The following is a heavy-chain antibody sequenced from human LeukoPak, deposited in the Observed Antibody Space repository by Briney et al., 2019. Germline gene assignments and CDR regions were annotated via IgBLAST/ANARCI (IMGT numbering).Heavy chain of an antibody. J-gene: IGHJ4*02. Sequence: PSETLSLTCTVSGGSISSSSYYWGWIRQPPGKGLEWIGSIYYSGSTYYNPSLKSRVTISVDTSKNQFSLKLSSVTVADTAVYYCASSPIAVAGTFDYWGQGTLVTVSS. D-gene: IGHD6-19*01. V-gene: IGHV4-39*07. CDR3: ASSPIAVAGTFDY. CDR1: GGSISSSSYY. CDR2: IYYSGST.